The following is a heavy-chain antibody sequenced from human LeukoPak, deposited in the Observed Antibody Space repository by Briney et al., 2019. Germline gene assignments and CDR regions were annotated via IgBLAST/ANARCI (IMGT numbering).Heavy chain of an antibody. D-gene: IGHD2-2*01. J-gene: IGHJ4*02. CDR1: GYTFTSYG. V-gene: IGHV1-18*01. CDR2: ISAYNGNT. CDR3: AREDIVVVPAAYHFDY. Sequence: ASVKVSCKASGYTFTSYGISWVRQAPGQGLEWMGWISAYNGNTNYAQKLQGRVTMTTDTSTSTAYMELRSLRSDDTAVYYCAREDIVVVPAAYHFDYWGQGTLVTVSS.